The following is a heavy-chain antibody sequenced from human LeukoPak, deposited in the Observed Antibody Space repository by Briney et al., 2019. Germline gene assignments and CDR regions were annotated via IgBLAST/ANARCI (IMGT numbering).Heavy chain of an antibody. D-gene: IGHD3-22*01. CDR2: MNPNSGNT. V-gene: IGHV1-8*01. Sequence: ASVKVSCKASGYTFTSYDINWVRQATGQGREWMGWMNPNSGNTGYAQKFQGRVTMTRNTSISTAYMELSSLRSEDTAVYYCARGLSRAPDYYDSSGYQDYWGQGTLVTVSS. CDR1: GYTFTSYD. J-gene: IGHJ4*02. CDR3: ARGLSRAPDYYDSSGYQDY.